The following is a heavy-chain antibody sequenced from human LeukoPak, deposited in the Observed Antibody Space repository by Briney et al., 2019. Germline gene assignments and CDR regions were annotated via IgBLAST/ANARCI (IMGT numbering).Heavy chain of an antibody. D-gene: IGHD2-2*01. V-gene: IGHV3-49*03. CDR2: IRSKAYGGTT. CDR1: GFTHGDYA. J-gene: IGHJ4*02. CDR3: TRGEDRDIVVVPAAIQFDY. Sequence: PGGPLRLSCTASGFTHGDYAMSWLRQAPGKGLEWVGFIRSKAYGGTTEYAASVKGRFTISRDDSKSIAYLQMNSLKTEDTAVYYCTRGEDRDIVVVPAAIQFDYWGQGTLVTVSS.